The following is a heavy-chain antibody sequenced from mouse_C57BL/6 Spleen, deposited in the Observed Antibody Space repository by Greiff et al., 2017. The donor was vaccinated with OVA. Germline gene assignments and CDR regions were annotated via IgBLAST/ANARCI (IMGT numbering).Heavy chain of an antibody. CDR3: ATRQLRLRRFDY. Sequence: QVQLQQPGAELVKPGASVKLSCKASGYTFTSYWMQWVKQRPGQGLEWIGELDPSDSYTNYNQKFKGKATLTVDTSSSTAYMQLSSLTSEDAAVYYCATRQLRLRRFDYWGQGTTLTVSS. CDR2: LDPSDSYT. J-gene: IGHJ2*01. V-gene: IGHV1-50*01. CDR1: GYTFTSYW. D-gene: IGHD3-2*02.